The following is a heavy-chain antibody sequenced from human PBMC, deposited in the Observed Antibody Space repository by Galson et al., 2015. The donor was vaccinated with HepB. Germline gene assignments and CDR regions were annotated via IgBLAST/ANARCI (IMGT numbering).Heavy chain of an antibody. V-gene: IGHV1-69*13. CDR2: IIPIFGTA. CDR3: ARGPLSSGPNPDYFDY. Sequence: SVKVSCKASGGTFSSYAISWVRQAPGQGLEWMGGIIPIFGTANYAQKFQGRVTITADESTSTAYMELSSLRSEDTAVYYCARGPLSSGPNPDYFDYWGQGTLVTVSS. J-gene: IGHJ4*02. D-gene: IGHD3-22*01. CDR1: GGTFSSYA.